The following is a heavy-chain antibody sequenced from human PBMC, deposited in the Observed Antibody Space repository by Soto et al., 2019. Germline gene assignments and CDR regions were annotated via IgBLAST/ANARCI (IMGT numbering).Heavy chain of an antibody. V-gene: IGHV4-31*03. J-gene: IGHJ6*02. Sequence: QVQLQESGPGLVKPSQTLSLTCTVSGGSISSGGYYWTWIRQHPGKGLEWIGYNYYSGITYYNPSPKSRVTISLATSKNQSSLKLSSVTAADTAVYYCARGSSIAGLYYGMDVWGQGTTVTVSS. CDR2: NYYSGIT. CDR1: GGSISSGGYY. CDR3: ARGSSIAGLYYGMDV. D-gene: IGHD6-6*01.